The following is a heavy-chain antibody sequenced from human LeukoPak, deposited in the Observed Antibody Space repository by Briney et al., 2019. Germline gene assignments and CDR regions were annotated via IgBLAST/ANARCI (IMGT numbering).Heavy chain of an antibody. CDR1: GFTFSSYG. CDR2: ISYDGSNK. CDR3: AQDKHSGYIKTFDY. J-gene: IGHJ4*02. Sequence: GGSLRLSCAASGFTFSSYGVHWVRQAPGKGLEWVAVISYDGSNKYYADSVKGRFTISRDNSKNTLYLQMNSLRAEDTAVYYCAQDKHSGYIKTFDYWGQGTLVTVSS. V-gene: IGHV3-30*18. D-gene: IGHD5-12*01.